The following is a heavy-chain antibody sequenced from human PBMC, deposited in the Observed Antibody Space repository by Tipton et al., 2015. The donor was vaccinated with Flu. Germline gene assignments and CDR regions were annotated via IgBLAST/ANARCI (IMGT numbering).Heavy chain of an antibody. J-gene: IGHJ6*02. V-gene: IGHV4-39*07. CDR2: IYYSGTT. D-gene: IGHD1-1*01. CDR1: GDSISTTIYY. CDR3: ARDLWNDRRAYYYYGVDV. Sequence: LRLSCTVSGDSISTTIYYWGWVRQPPGKGLEWIGSIYYSGTTYYNPSLKSRVTISVDSSKNEFSLTLASLTAADTAVYYCARDLWNDRRAYYYYGVDVCGQGTTVTVSS.